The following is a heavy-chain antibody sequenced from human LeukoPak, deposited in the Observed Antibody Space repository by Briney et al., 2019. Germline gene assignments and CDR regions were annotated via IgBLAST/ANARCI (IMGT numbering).Heavy chain of an antibody. CDR1: GYTLTSYG. CDR3: RITMVRGVIQFDY. Sequence: ASVKVSCKPSGYTLTSYGISWVRPAAGQGLEWMGWISAYNGNTNYAQKLQGRLTLTTDTSTSTAYMELRSMRSDDTAVYYCRITMVRGVIQFDYWGQGTLVTVSS. J-gene: IGHJ4*02. CDR2: ISAYNGNT. V-gene: IGHV1-18*01. D-gene: IGHD3-10*01.